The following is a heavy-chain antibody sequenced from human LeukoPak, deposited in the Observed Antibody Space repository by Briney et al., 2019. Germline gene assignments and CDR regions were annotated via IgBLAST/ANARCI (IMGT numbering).Heavy chain of an antibody. CDR3: ARLPLGATVRRHFDY. D-gene: IGHD2-21*02. V-gene: IGHV3-7*05. CDR2: IKEEGSQK. J-gene: IGHJ4*02. Sequence: GGSLRLSCAASGFTFSTYWMSGVRQAPGKGLEWVANIKEEGSQKYHVDSVKGRFTISRDNAKNSLYLQMNSLRAEDSAAYYCARLPLGATVRRHFDYWGQGTLVTVSS. CDR1: GFTFSTYW.